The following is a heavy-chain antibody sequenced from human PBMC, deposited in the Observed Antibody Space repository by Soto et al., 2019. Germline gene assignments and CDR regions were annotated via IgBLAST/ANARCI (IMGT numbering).Heavy chain of an antibody. V-gene: IGHV3-15*01. D-gene: IGHD3-10*01. CDR3: TPAPNYFGSGRSVCDY. CDR1: GFNFNNAW. CDR2: SKSVPDGDKT. Sequence: GGSLRLSCTASGFNFNNAWMSWVPQAPGKGLEWLGRSKSVPDGDKTDYAAPVKGRFTISRDDSQNIFYLLMDGLRTEDSATYYCTPAPNYFGSGRSVCDYWGRGTLVTVSS. J-gene: IGHJ4*02.